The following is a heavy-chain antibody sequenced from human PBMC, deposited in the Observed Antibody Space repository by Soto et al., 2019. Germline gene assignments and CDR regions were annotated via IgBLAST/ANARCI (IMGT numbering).Heavy chain of an antibody. Sequence: QVQLVQSGAEVKKPGSSVKVSCKASGGTFSSYAISWVRQTPGQGLEGLGGIIPIFATANYARKFHGRVSITADESRSTAYMELSSLRPEDTAVYYCARDEGITGPSRRYNWLDPWCQGTLVTVSS. V-gene: IGHV1-69*01. J-gene: IGHJ5*02. CDR2: IIPIFATA. CDR1: GGTFSSYA. D-gene: IGHD1-7*01. CDR3: ARDEGITGPSRRYNWLDP.